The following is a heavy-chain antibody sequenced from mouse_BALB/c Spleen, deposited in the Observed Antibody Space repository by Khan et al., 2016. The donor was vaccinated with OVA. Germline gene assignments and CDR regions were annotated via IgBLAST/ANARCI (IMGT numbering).Heavy chain of an antibody. D-gene: IGHD4-1*01. CDR3: ACHVTGSFVY. V-gene: IGHV5-6*01. CDR1: GFTFSSYS. Sequence: MQLEESGGDLVKPGGSLKLSCAASGFTFSSYSMSWVRQTPDKRLEWVTTISSVGDYTYYPDSVKGRFTISRDNAKNTLYLQMSSLKSEDKAMYCCACHVTGSFVYWGQGTLVTVSA. J-gene: IGHJ3*01. CDR2: ISSVGDYT.